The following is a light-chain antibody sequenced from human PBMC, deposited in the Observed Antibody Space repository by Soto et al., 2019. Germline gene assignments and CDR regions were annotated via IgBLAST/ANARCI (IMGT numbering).Light chain of an antibody. J-gene: IGKJ3*01. CDR2: GAS. CDR3: QQYNNWPPFT. Sequence: EIVLTQSPGILSLSPGERATLSCRASQSVSNDFLAWYQQKPGQAPRLLIYGASGRATGTPDRFSGSGSGTDFSLTISRLEPEDFAVYYCQQYNNWPPFTFGPGTKVDIK. CDR1: QSVSNDF. V-gene: IGKV3-20*01.